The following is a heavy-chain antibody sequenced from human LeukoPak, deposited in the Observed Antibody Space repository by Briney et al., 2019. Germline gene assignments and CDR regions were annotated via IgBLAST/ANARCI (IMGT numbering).Heavy chain of an antibody. J-gene: IGHJ4*02. CDR3: ARDGGYYDSSAH. CDR2: IRYDGSNK. Sequence: PGGSLRLSCAASGFTFSIYGMHWVRQAPGRGLEWVAFIRYDGSNKYYADSVKGRFTISRDNAKNSLYLQMNSLRAEDTAVYYCARDGGYYDSSAHWGQGTLVTVSS. D-gene: IGHD3-22*01. CDR1: GFTFSIYG. V-gene: IGHV3-30*02.